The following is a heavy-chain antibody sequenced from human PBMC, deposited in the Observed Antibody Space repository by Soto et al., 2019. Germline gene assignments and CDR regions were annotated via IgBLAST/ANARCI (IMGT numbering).Heavy chain of an antibody. D-gene: IGHD4-17*01. V-gene: IGHV3-7*01. Sequence: GGSLRLSCAASGFTSSGYWMSWVRQAPGKGLEWVANKKQDGSETNYVASVKGRFIISRDNAKNSLYLQMNSLRAEDTAVYYCARDFRTTVTMCCVYWGQGTLVTVSS. J-gene: IGHJ4*02. CDR2: KKQDGSET. CDR1: GFTSSGYW. CDR3: ARDFRTTVTMCCVY.